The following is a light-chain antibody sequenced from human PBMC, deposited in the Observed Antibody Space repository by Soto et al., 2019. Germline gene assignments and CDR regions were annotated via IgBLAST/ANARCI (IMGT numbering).Light chain of an antibody. CDR3: QEYTNVPA. CDR1: QGISNY. J-gene: IGKJ4*01. Sequence: DIQMTQSPSSLSASVGDRVTITCRASQGISNYFAWYQQIPGKVPKLLISAASTLQSAVPSRFSGSGSGTDFTPTISSLQPEDVASYYCQEYTNVPAFGGGTKVEIK. V-gene: IGKV1-27*01. CDR2: AAS.